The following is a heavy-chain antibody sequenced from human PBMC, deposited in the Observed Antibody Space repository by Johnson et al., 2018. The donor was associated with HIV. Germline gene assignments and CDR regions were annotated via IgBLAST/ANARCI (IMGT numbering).Heavy chain of an antibody. Sequence: QVQLLESGGGVVQPGRSLRLSCAASKFAFSTYAMHWVRQAPGKGLEWVAVISGSGGSTYYADSVKGRFTISRDNSKNTLYLQMNSLRTEDTAVYNCARDAYSDAFDIWGQGTMVSGSS. J-gene: IGHJ3*02. CDR2: ISGSGGST. V-gene: IGHV3-30*01. CDR3: ARDAYSDAFDI. D-gene: IGHD2-15*01. CDR1: KFAFSTYA.